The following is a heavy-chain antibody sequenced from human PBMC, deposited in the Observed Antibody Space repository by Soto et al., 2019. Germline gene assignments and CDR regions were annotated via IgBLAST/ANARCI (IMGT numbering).Heavy chain of an antibody. Sequence: QLQLQESGPGLVKPSETLSLTCTVSGGSISRSSYYWGWICQPPGKGLEWIGSIYYSGSTYYNPSLKSRVTISADTSKNQFSLKLSSVTAADTAVYYCACSITMLRGVTPFDYWGQGSLVTVSS. J-gene: IGHJ4*02. D-gene: IGHD3-10*01. CDR2: IYYSGST. CDR3: ACSITMLRGVTPFDY. CDR1: GGSISRSSYY. V-gene: IGHV4-39*01.